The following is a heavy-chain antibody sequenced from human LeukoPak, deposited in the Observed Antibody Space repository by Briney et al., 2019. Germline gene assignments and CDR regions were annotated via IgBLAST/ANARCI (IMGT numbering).Heavy chain of an antibody. D-gene: IGHD2-8*02. Sequence: GGSLRLSCAASEFTFSNYHMNWVRQASGKGLEWVSSIFSNGGEIHYADSVRGRFTISRDNSKSTLSLQMNSLRAGDTAIYYCATYRQVLLPFESWGQGTLVTVSS. CDR1: EFTFSNYH. CDR2: IFSNGGEI. V-gene: IGHV3-23*01. J-gene: IGHJ4*02. CDR3: ATYRQVLLPFES.